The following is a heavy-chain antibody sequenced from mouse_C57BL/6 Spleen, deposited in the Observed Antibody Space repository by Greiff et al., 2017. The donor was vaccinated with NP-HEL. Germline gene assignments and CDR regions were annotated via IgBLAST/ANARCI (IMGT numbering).Heavy chain of an antibody. Sequence: VQLQQPGAELVKPGASVKVSCKASGYTFTSYWMHWVKQRPGQGLEWIGRIHPADSDTNYNQKLKGKATLTVEKSSSTAYMQLSSLTSEDSAVYYCAIYYVPQAWFAYWGQGTLVTVSA. V-gene: IGHV1-74*01. J-gene: IGHJ3*01. CDR2: IHPADSDT. CDR1: GYTFTSYW. CDR3: AIYYVPQAWFAY. D-gene: IGHD2-1*01.